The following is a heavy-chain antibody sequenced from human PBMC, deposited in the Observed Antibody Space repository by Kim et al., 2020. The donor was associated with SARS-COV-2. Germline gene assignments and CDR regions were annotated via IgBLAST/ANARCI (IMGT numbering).Heavy chain of an antibody. J-gene: IGHJ4*02. V-gene: IGHV3-23*03. D-gene: IGHD4-17*01. CDR1: GFTFSSYA. Sequence: GGSLRLSCAASGFTFSSYAMSWVRQAPGKGLEWVSVIYSGGSSTYYADSVKGRFTISRDNSKNTLYLQMNSLRAEDPAVYYCAKDRGAYGGNSGTFDYWGQGTLVTVSS. CDR2: IYSGGSST. CDR3: AKDRGAYGGNSGTFDY.